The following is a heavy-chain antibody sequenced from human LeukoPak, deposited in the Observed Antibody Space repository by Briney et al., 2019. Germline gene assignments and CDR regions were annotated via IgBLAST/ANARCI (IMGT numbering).Heavy chain of an antibody. CDR3: ARGAPYSSSWPTIDY. V-gene: IGHV4-59*01. D-gene: IGHD6-13*01. J-gene: IGHJ4*02. CDR2: IYYSGST. Sequence: PSETLSLTCTVSGGSISSYYWSWIRQPPGKGLEWIGYIYYSGSTNYNPSLKSRVTISVDTSKNQFSLKLSSVTATDTAVYYCARGAPYSSSWPTIDYWGQGTLVTVSS. CDR1: GGSISSYY.